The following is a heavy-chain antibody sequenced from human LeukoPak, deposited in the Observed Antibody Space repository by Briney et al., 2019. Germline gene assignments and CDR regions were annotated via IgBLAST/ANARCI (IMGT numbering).Heavy chain of an antibody. Sequence: GASVKVSCKAPGYTFTSYGISWVRQAPGQGLEWMGWISAYNGNTNYAQKLQGRVTMTTDTSTSTAYMELRSLRSDDTAVYYCARGPLDYVWGSYRHLDYWGQGTLVTVSS. J-gene: IGHJ4*02. V-gene: IGHV1-18*01. CDR3: ARGPLDYVWGSYRHLDY. CDR2: ISAYNGNT. CDR1: GYTFTSYG. D-gene: IGHD3-16*02.